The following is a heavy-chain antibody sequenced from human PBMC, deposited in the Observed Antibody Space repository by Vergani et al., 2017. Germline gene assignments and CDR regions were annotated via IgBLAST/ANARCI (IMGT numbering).Heavy chain of an antibody. CDR2: INHSGST. V-gene: IGHV4-34*01. CDR3: ARGVSGSYYQDAFDI. J-gene: IGHJ3*02. D-gene: IGHD1-26*01. Sequence: QVQLQQWGAGLLKPSETLSLTCAVYGGSFSGYYWSWIRQPRGKGLEWIGEINHSGSTNYNPSLKRRVTISVDTSKNQFSLRLSSVPAAEPAVYYCARGVSGSYYQDAFDIWGQGTMVTVSS. CDR1: GGSFSGYY.